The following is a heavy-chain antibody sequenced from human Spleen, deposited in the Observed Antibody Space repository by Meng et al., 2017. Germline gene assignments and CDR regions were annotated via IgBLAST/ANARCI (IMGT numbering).Heavy chain of an antibody. V-gene: IGHV4-59*01. CDR2: VYSGST. CDR3: ARGSGSYMQIDYFQH. Sequence: VQLRKCAPWRCNPPETLSPTCIVSGIYISNFYWSWIRQSPGKGLEYIGYVYSGSTNYNPSLKSRVSISVDTSKNQFSLNLKSMTAADSAVYYCARGSGSYMQIDYFQHWGQGTLVTVSS. CDR1: GIYISNFY. J-gene: IGHJ1*01. D-gene: IGHD1-26*01.